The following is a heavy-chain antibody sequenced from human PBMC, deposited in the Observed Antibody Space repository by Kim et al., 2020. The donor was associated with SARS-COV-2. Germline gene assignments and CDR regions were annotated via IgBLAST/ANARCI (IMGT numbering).Heavy chain of an antibody. CDR3: AKDRVSMVRGVIDNYYDYG. CDR2: IIPILGIT. Sequence: SVKVSCKASGGTFSSYAISWVRQAPGQGLEWMGRIIPILGITNYAQKLQGRVMITADKSTSTVYMELSSLRSEDTAVYYCAKDRVSMVRGVIDNYYDYG. D-gene: IGHD3-10*01. V-gene: IGHV1-69*04. CDR1: GGTFSSYA. J-gene: IGHJ6*01.